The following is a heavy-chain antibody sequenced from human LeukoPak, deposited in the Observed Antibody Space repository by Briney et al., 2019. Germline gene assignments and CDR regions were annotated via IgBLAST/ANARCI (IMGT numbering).Heavy chain of an antibody. Sequence: PGGSLRHSCAASGFNVSSNYMSWVRQAPGKGLEWVSVLYSVGGTYYADSVQGRFTISRHNSRNTLYLQLNSLRPEDTAVYYCARGAYGGPFDCWGQGTLVTVSS. CDR2: LYSVGGT. CDR3: ARGAYGGPFDC. V-gene: IGHV3-53*04. D-gene: IGHD4/OR15-4a*01. CDR1: GFNVSSNY. J-gene: IGHJ4*02.